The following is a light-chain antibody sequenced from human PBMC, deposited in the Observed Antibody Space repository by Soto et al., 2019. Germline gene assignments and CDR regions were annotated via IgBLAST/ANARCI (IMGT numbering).Light chain of an antibody. CDR2: DVT. V-gene: IGLV2-11*01. J-gene: IGLJ1*01. CDR1: SSDVGGYDY. CDR3: CSYGGSFPYV. Sequence: QSALTQPPSVSGSPGQSVTISCTGTSSDVGGYDYVSWYQQRPGKAPKLLIYDVTKRPSGVPDRFSGSKSGNTASLTISGLQAEEEADFYCCSYGGSFPYVFGTGTKLTVL.